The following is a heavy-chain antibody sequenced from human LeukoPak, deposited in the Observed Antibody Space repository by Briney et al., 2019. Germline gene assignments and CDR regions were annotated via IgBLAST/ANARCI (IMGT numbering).Heavy chain of an antibody. D-gene: IGHD3-10*01. CDR3: AKDGSAESPFDY. J-gene: IGHJ4*02. CDR2: IRYDGSNK. V-gene: IGHV3-30*02. CDR1: GFPFSSYG. Sequence: GGSVSLFCGASGFPFSSYGMLWVRQPPARGLEWVAFIRYDGSNKFYADSVKGRFTISRDNSKNTLYLQMNSLRAEDTAVYYCAKDGSAESPFDYWGQGTLVTVSS.